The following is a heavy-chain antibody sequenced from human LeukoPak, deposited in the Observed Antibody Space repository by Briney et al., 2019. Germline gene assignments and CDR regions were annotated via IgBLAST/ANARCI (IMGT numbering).Heavy chain of an antibody. CDR1: GFTVSSNY. D-gene: IGHD3-22*01. CDR3: AREKKVYYYDSSDAFDI. CDR2: IYSGGST. J-gene: IGHJ3*02. V-gene: IGHV3-53*01. Sequence: GGSLRLSCAASGFTVSSNYMSWVRQAPGKGLEWVSVIYSGGSTYYADSVKGRFTISRDNSKNTLYLQMNSLRAEDTAVYYCAREKKVYYYDSSDAFDIWGQGTMVTVSS.